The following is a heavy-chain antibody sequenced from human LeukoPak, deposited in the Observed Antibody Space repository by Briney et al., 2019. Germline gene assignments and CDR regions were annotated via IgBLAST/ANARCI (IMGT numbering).Heavy chain of an antibody. V-gene: IGHV3-33*08. J-gene: IGHJ6*02. D-gene: IGHD1-26*01. CDR3: ASSGSYPRIDYYGMDV. CDR2: IWYDGSNK. Sequence: GGSLRLSCAASGFTFNTYAMHWVRQAPGKGLEWVAVIWYDGSNKYYADSVKGRFTISRDNSKNTLYLQMNSLRAEDTAVYYCASSGSYPRIDYYGMDVWGQGTTVTVSS. CDR1: GFTFNTYA.